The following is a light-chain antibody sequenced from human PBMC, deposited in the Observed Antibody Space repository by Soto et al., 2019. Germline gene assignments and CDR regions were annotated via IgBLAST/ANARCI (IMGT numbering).Light chain of an antibody. CDR3: QQAHSFPIT. Sequence: DIQMTQSPSTLSRSVGDRFTITCRASQTISSWLAWYQQKPGKAPKLLIYAASSLQSGVPSRFSGSGSGTDFTLTISSLQPEDFATYYCQQAHSFPITFGQGTRLEIK. CDR2: AAS. CDR1: QTISSW. J-gene: IGKJ5*01. V-gene: IGKV1-12*01.